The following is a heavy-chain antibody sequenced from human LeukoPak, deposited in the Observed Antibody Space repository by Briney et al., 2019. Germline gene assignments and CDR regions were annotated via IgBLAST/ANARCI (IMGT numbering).Heavy chain of an antibody. CDR3: VRRGDASSGWGDHDF. J-gene: IGHJ4*02. CDR1: GFTFNRNA. V-gene: IGHV3-23*01. CDR2: IGGSGDKT. Sequence: GGSLRLSCAASGFTFNRNAISWVRQAPGKGLEWVTTIGGSGDKTFYADSVKGRFTISRDNSKNMVHLQMNSLTGEDTALYYCVRRGDASSGWGDHDFWGQGALVTVSS. D-gene: IGHD6-19*01.